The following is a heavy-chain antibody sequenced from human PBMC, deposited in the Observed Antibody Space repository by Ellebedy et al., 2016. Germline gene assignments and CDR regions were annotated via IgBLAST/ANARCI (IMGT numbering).Heavy chain of an antibody. CDR3: ARDLHPLAHCSGTSSPALDY. CDR1: GGSIRSYF. D-gene: IGHD2-2*01. V-gene: IGHV4-59*01. J-gene: IGHJ4*02. CDR2: IYYSGST. Sequence: SETLSLTCTVSGGSIRSYFWSWIRQPPGKGLEWIGYIYYSGSTNYNPSLKSRVTISVDTSKNQFSLKVTSVTAADTAVYYCARDLHPLAHCSGTSSPALDYWGQGTLVTVAA.